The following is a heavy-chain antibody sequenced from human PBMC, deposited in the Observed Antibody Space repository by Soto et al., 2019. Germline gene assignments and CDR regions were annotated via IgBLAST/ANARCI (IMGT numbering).Heavy chain of an antibody. V-gene: IGHV1-18*01. CDR2: ISGYNGNT. CDR3: AATGRHYFGLDV. J-gene: IGHJ6*02. CDR1: DHTFTYYG. D-gene: IGHD1-1*01. Sequence: QVQLLQSGGEVKKPGASVKVSCNCSDHTFTYYGINWVRRAPGQGLEWMGWISGYNGNTKYSQKFQDRVTMSADTSTRTAFMEMRSLTSDDTAVYFCAATGRHYFGLDVWGQGTTVTVSS.